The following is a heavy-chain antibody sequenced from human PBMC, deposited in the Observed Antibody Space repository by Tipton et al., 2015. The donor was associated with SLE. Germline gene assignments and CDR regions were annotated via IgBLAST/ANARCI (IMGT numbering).Heavy chain of an antibody. Sequence: SLRLSCAASGFTFSSYAMSWVRQAPGKGLEWVSAISGSGGSTYYADSVKGRFTISRDNAKNSLYLQMNSLRAEDTAVYYCATDIVVVPADSRWGQGTLVTVSS. J-gene: IGHJ4*02. V-gene: IGHV3-23*01. CDR1: GFTFSSYA. CDR2: ISGSGGST. CDR3: ATDIVVVPADSR. D-gene: IGHD2-2*01.